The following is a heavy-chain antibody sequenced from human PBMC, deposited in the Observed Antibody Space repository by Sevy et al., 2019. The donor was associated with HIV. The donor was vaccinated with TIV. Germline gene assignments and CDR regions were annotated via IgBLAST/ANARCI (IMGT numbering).Heavy chain of an antibody. J-gene: IGHJ4*02. D-gene: IGHD3-10*01. CDR2: IYPGDSDT. V-gene: IGHV5-51*01. Sequence: GESLKISCKGSGYSFTIYWIAWVRQMPGKGLEWMGIIYPGDSDTRYSPSFQGQVTISADKSISTAYLQWSSLKASDTAMYYCARGYYGSGTYFDYWGQRTLVTVSS. CDR1: GYSFTIYW. CDR3: ARGYYGSGTYFDY.